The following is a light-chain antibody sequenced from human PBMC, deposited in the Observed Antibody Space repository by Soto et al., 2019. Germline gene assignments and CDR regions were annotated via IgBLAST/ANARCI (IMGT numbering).Light chain of an antibody. CDR1: NIGSKS. CDR3: QVWDSSSDHWV. V-gene: IGLV3-21*02. Sequence: SYELTQPPSVSVAPGQTARITCGGKNIGSKSVHWYQQKPGQAPVLVVYYDSDRPSGIPERFSGSNSGNTATLTISRVEAGDEADYYCQVWDSSSDHWVFGGGTKVTVL. J-gene: IGLJ3*02. CDR2: YDS.